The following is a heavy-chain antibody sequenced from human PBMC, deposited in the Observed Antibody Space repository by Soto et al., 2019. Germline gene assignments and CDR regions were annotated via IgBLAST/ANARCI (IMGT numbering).Heavy chain of an antibody. J-gene: IGHJ2*01. CDR1: GYTFTSYG. CDR2: ISAYNGNT. V-gene: IGHV1-18*01. D-gene: IGHD2-2*01. CDR3: ARDRTRRYCSSTSCYPWYFDL. Sequence: QVQLVQSGAEVKKPGASVKVSCKASGYTFTSYGISWVRQAPGQGLEWMGWISAYNGNTNYAQKLQGRVTMTTDTSTXXAXMXXRSRRSDDTAVYYCARDRTRRYCSSTSCYPWYFDLWGRGTLVTVSS.